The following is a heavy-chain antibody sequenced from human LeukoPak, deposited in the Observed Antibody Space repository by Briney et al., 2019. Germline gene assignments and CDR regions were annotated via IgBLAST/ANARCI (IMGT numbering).Heavy chain of an antibody. CDR2: IIPIFGTA. Sequence: SVTVSCKASGYTFSSYAISWVRQAPGQGLEWMGGIIPIFGTANYAQKFQGRVTITADESTSTAYMELSSLRSEDTAVYYCARGDTLTGPYYYYGMDVWGQGTTVTVSS. V-gene: IGHV1-69*13. CDR1: GYTFSSYA. CDR3: ARGDTLTGPYYYYGMDV. J-gene: IGHJ6*02. D-gene: IGHD3-9*01.